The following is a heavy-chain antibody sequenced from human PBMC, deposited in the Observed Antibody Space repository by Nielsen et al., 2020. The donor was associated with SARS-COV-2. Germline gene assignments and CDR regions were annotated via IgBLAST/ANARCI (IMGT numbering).Heavy chain of an antibody. V-gene: IGHV1-8*01. CDR2: MNPNSGNT. D-gene: IGHD2-15*01. Sequence: ASVKVSCKASGYTFTSYYINWVRQATGQGLEWMGWMNPNSGNTGYAQKFQGRVTMTRNTSISTAYMELSSLRSEDTAVYYCARVDGHCSGGSCYSGVYWGQGTLVTVSS. CDR1: GYTFTSYY. J-gene: IGHJ4*02. CDR3: ARVDGHCSGGSCYSGVY.